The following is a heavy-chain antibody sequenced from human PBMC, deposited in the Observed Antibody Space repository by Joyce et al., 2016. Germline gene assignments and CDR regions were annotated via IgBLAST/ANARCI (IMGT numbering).Heavy chain of an antibody. CDR2: INTDGSCT. CDR3: VRGISARPGGPNWFDP. CDR1: GFSVSGYW. V-gene: IGHV3-74*01. D-gene: IGHD6-6*01. J-gene: IGHJ5*02. Sequence: EVQLVESGGGLVQPGGSLRLSCAASGFSVSGYWIHWVRQAPGKGLVGVSLINTDGSCTRFADSVKGRFTISRDNAKNTLYLQMNSLRAEDTAVYYCVRGISARPGGPNWFDPWGQGTLVTVSS.